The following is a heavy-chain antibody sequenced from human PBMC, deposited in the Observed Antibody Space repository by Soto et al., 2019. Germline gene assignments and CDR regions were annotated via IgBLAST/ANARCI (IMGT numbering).Heavy chain of an antibody. CDR2: INAGNGNT. V-gene: IGHV1-3*01. D-gene: IGHD3-3*02. J-gene: IGHJ6*03. Sequence: QVQLVQSGAEVKKPGASVKVSCKASGYTFTSYAIHWVRQAPGQSLEWMGWINAGNGNTKYSQKFQGRVIMTRDTSASTGYMELSSLRSEDTAVYYCASSLFGVVINPYYMDVWGKGTTVTVSS. CDR3: ASSLFGVVINPYYMDV. CDR1: GYTFTSYA.